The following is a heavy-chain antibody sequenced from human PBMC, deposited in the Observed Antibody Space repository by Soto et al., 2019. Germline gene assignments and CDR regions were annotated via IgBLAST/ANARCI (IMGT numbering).Heavy chain of an antibody. J-gene: IGHJ4*02. V-gene: IGHV3-23*01. CDR2: MSGGGDSK. CDR1: GFTFSGYV. CDR3: AKGSASGRPYYFDY. Sequence: EVQLLESGGGLVQPGGSLGLSCAASGFTFSGYVLSWVRQAPGKGLEWVSAMSGGGDSKYYADSVKARFTIARDSSKNTVYLETNSLRVDDTAVYYCAKGSASGRPYYFDYWGRGPLVTVSS. D-gene: IGHD6-6*01.